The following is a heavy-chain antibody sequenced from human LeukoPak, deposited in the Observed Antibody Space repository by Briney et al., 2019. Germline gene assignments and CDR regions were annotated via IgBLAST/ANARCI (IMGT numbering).Heavy chain of an antibody. D-gene: IGHD1-26*01. Sequence: GGSLRLSCAASGFTFDDYAMHWVRQAPGKGLEWVSGISWNSGSIGYAGSVKGRFTISRDNAKNSLYLQMNSLRAEDTALYYCAKDSGSFQWYYFDYWGQGTLVTVSS. J-gene: IGHJ4*02. CDR3: AKDSGSFQWYYFDY. V-gene: IGHV3-9*01. CDR1: GFTFDDYA. CDR2: ISWNSGSI.